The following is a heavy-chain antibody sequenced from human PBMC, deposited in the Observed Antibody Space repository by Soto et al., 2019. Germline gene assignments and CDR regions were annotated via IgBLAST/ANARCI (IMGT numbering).Heavy chain of an antibody. V-gene: IGHV1-3*05. Sequence: QVHLVQSGAEERKPGASVRVSGETSGYRLTAYAIHWVRQARGQGPEWMRWRKAANGETRYAQNFQTRLTSTSDTSTGTAYMDLSSLRFEDTAVYYCARSAISHAGGLIGGLDVWGQGTLVAVSS. J-gene: IGHJ4*02. CDR2: RKAANGET. D-gene: IGHD3-16*02. CDR3: ARSAISHAGGLIGGLDV. CDR1: GYRLTAYA.